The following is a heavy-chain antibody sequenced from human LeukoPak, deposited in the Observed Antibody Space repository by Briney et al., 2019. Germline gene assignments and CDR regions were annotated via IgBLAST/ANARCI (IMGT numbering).Heavy chain of an antibody. CDR1: GDSVTSNTAA. J-gene: IGHJ4*02. CDR3: TGVQRGLFDN. Sequence: SQTLSLTCAISGDSVTSNTAAWNCIRQSPSRGFESWGRTYYRSKWYNDYAVSVKGRITTPPDTSKNKFSLQLNSATPDDTARYYCTGVQRGLFDNCGQGTLGTVSS. CDR2: TYYRSKWYN. D-gene: IGHD3-10*01. V-gene: IGHV6-1*01.